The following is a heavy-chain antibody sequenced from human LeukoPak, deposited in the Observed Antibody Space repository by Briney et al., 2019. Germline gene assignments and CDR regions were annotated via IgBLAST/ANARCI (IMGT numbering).Heavy chain of an antibody. CDR1: GGSISNYY. V-gene: IGHV4-59*01. J-gene: IGHJ6*03. CDR3: ARVSWFPGTSYYYMDV. CDR2: IYYSGTT. D-gene: IGHD1-1*01. Sequence: KPSETLSLTCTVSGGSISNYYWSWVRQPPGKGLEWIGYIYYSGTTNYNPSLKSRVTISVDTSKNQFSLKLTSVTAADTAVYYCARVSWFPGTSYYYMDVWGKGTTVTVSS.